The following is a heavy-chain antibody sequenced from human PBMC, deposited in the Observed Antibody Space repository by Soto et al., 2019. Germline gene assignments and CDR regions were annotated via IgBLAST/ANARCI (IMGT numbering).Heavy chain of an antibody. D-gene: IGHD2-8*01. CDR3: AKDNDCTNVVCYSYYYYGMDV. V-gene: IGHV3-30*18. Sequence: GGSLRLSCAASGFTFSSYGMHWVRQAPGKGLEWVAVISYDGSNKYYADSVKGRFTISRDNSKNTLYLQMNSLRAEDTAVYYCAKDNDCTNVVCYSYYYYGMDVWGQGTTVTVSS. CDR1: GFTFSSYG. J-gene: IGHJ6*02. CDR2: ISYDGSNK.